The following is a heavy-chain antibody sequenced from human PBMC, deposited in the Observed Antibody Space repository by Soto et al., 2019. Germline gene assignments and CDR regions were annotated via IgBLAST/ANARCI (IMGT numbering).Heavy chain of an antibody. Sequence: TLSLTCTVSGGSTSGYYWSWIRQPPGKGLEWIGYIYYSGSTIYNPSLKSRVTISVDTSKNQFSLKLSSVTAADTAVYYCARARYDSSGYYYFDYWGQGTLVTVS. CDR1: GGSTSGYY. D-gene: IGHD3-22*01. CDR3: ARARYDSSGYYYFDY. V-gene: IGHV4-59*01. CDR2: IYYSGST. J-gene: IGHJ4*02.